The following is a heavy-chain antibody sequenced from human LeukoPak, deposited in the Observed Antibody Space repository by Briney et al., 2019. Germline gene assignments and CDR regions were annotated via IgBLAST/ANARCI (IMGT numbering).Heavy chain of an antibody. D-gene: IGHD4-17*01. Sequence: GGSLRLSCAASGFTFSTYAMSWVRQAPGKGLEWVSTISAGGGSTYYADSVKGRFTISRDNSKYTLYLQMNSLRAEDTAVYYCARDGYGDYLFDYWGQGTLVTVSS. CDR2: ISAGGGST. CDR1: GFTFSTYA. CDR3: ARDGYGDYLFDY. J-gene: IGHJ4*02. V-gene: IGHV3-23*01.